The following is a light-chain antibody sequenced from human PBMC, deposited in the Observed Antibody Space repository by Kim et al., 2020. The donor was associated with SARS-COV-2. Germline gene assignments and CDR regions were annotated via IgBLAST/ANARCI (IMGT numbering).Light chain of an antibody. CDR1: SRAVGSYNR. CDR2: EVS. Sequence: QSVTLSLTVTSRAVGSYNRFSWYQQPPCTAPKLMIYEVSNRPSGVPDRFSESKSGNTASLTISGLQAEDEADYYCSSYTSRSTLVFGGGTQLTVL. V-gene: IGLV2-18*02. CDR3: SSYTSRSTLV. J-gene: IGLJ3*02.